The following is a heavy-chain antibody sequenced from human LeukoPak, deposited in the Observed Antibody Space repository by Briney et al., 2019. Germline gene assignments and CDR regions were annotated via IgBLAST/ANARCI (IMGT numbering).Heavy chain of an antibody. CDR2: ISSSSSSI. CDR1: GFTFSSYS. Sequence: GSLRLSCAASGFTFSSYSMNWVRQAPGKGLEWVSSISSSSSSIYYADSVKGRFTISRDNAKNSLYLQMNSLRAEDTAVYYCARDEGGEYYYGSGSYNYWGQGTLVTVSS. CDR3: ARDEGGEYYYGSGSYNY. V-gene: IGHV3-21*01. D-gene: IGHD3-10*01. J-gene: IGHJ4*02.